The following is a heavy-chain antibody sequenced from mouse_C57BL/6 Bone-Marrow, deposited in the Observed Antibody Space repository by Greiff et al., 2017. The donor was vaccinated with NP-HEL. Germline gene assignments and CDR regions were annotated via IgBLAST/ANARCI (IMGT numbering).Heavy chain of an antibody. J-gene: IGHJ1*03. CDR3: ARYYGSSYWYFDV. D-gene: IGHD1-1*01. Sequence: VQLKESGPGLAKPSQSLSLTCSVTGYSITSDYWNWIRKFPGNKLEYMGYISYSGSTYYIPSLKSRISITRDTSKNQYYLQLNSVTTEDTATYYCARYYGSSYWYFDVWGTGTTVTVSS. V-gene: IGHV3-8*01. CDR1: GYSITSDY. CDR2: ISYSGST.